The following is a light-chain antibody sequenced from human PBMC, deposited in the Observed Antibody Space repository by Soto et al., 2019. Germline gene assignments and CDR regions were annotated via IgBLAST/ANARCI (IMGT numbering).Light chain of an antibody. J-gene: IGLJ1*01. V-gene: IGLV2-14*01. CDR2: EVF. Sequence: QSVLTQPASVSGSPGQSITISCTGTSSDVGGYNYVSWYQQHAGRAPKLMIYEVFYRPSGVSNRFSGSKSGNTASLTISGLQAEDEADYYCYSYTTSSTRVFGTGTKLTVL. CDR3: YSYTTSSTRV. CDR1: SSDVGGYNY.